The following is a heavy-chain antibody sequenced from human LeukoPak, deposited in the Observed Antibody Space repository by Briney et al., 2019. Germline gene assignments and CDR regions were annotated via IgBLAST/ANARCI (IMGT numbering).Heavy chain of an antibody. Sequence: GGSLRLSCAASGFTFTSYSMNWVRQAPGKGLEWVSTISGGGSTYYADSVKGRFTISRDNSKNTLYLQVNSLRAEDTAVYYCAKGGKWDVTPFDYWGQGTLVTVSS. CDR2: ISGGGST. D-gene: IGHD1-26*01. V-gene: IGHV3-23*01. J-gene: IGHJ4*02. CDR3: AKGGKWDVTPFDY. CDR1: GFTFTSYS.